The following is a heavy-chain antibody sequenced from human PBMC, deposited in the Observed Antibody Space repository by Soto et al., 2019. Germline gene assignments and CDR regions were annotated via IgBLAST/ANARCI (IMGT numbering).Heavy chain of an antibody. Sequence: GGSLRLSCAASGFSVTSNYMTWVRQAPEKGLECVSVIYAGGNTYYPDSVKGRFTISSDNSKNTLFLQMNNLRAEDTAVYYCARVTTFYDILTSSYALNYFDYWGQGTRVTVSS. J-gene: IGHJ4*02. CDR1: GFSVTSNY. D-gene: IGHD3-9*01. V-gene: IGHV3-53*01. CDR3: ARVTTFYDILTSSYALNYFDY. CDR2: IYAGGNT.